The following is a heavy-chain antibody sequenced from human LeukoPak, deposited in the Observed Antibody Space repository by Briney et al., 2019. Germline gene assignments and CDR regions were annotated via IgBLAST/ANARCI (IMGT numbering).Heavy chain of an antibody. CDR2: INHSGST. Sequence: SETLSLTCTVSGGSISSYYWSWIRQPPGKGLEWIGEINHSGSTNYNPSLKSRVTISVDTSKNQFSLKLSSVTAADTAVYYCARVSPERKNGMDVWGQGTTVTVSS. J-gene: IGHJ6*02. D-gene: IGHD1-14*01. V-gene: IGHV4-34*01. CDR1: GGSISSYY. CDR3: ARVSPERKNGMDV.